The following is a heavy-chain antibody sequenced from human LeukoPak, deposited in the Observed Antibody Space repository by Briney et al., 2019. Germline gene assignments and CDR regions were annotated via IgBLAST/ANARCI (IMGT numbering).Heavy chain of an antibody. CDR2: IVVGSGST. CDR3: AAELWFGELWGFEY. Sequence: GTSVRVSCKASGSTFSTSAVQWVRQARGQRLEWIGRIVVGSGSTNSAQKFQERVTITRDTSTSTVYMKLSSLRSEDTAVYYCAAELWFGELWGFEYWGQGPLVTVSS. J-gene: IGHJ4*02. D-gene: IGHD3-10*01. V-gene: IGHV1-58*01. CDR1: GSTFSTSA.